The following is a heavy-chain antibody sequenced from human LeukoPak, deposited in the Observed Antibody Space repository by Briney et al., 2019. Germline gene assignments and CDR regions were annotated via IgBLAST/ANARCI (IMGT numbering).Heavy chain of an antibody. V-gene: IGHV1-69*04. D-gene: IGHD6-19*01. J-gene: IGHJ3*02. CDR2: IIPILGIA. CDR3: AREKRSIAVTGRYAFDI. Sequence: ASVKVSCKASGGTFSSYAISWVRQAPGQGLEWMGRIIPILGIANYAQKFQGRFTITADKSTSTAYMELSSLRSEDTAVYYCAREKRSIAVTGRYAFDIWGQGTMVTVSS. CDR1: GGTFSSYA.